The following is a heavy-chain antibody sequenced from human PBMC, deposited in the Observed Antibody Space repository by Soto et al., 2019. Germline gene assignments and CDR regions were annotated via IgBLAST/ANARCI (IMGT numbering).Heavy chain of an antibody. CDR3: DKVWERTVTTRNYFYVMEV. D-gene: IGHD4-17*01. CDR1: GFTFSSYA. V-gene: IGHV3-23*01. Sequence: EVQLLESGGGLVQPGWSLRLSCTASGFTFSSYAMSWVRQAPGKGLEWFSTISGSGGSTYYADSVKGRFTISRDNSKNTLYLQMNSLRADDTAVYYCDKVWERTVTTRNYFYVMEVWGQGTPVTVSS. CDR2: ISGSGGST. J-gene: IGHJ6*02.